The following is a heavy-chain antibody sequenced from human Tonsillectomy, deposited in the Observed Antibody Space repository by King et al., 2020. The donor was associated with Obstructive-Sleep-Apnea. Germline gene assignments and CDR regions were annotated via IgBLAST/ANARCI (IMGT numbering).Heavy chain of an antibody. CDR2: ISSSSSYT. V-gene: IGHV3-11*06. Sequence: VQLVESGGGLVKPGGSLRLSCAASGFTFSDYYMSWIRQAPGKGLEWVSYISSSSSYTNYADSVKGRFTISRDNAKNSLYLQMNSLRAEDTAVYYCARDRPTYYYDSSGLGAIWGQGTMVTVSS. CDR1: GFTFSDYY. CDR3: ARDRPTYYYDSSGLGAI. D-gene: IGHD3-22*01. J-gene: IGHJ3*02.